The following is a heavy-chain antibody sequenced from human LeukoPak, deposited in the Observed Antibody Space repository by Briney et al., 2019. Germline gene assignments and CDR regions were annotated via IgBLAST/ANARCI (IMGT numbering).Heavy chain of an antibody. J-gene: IGHJ4*02. CDR3: ARVPKAKYYYDSSGYYGFN. CDR1: GFAVSSNY. D-gene: IGHD3-22*01. CDR2: IYSGGST. Sequence: PGGSLRLSCAASGFAVSSNYMSWVRQAPGKGLEWVSVIYSGGSTYYADSVKGRFTISRDNSKNTLYLQMNSLRAEDTAVYYCARVPKAKYYYDSSGYYGFNWGQGTLVTVSS. V-gene: IGHV3-53*01.